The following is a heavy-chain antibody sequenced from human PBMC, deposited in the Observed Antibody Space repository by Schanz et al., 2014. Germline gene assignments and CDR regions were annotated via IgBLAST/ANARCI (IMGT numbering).Heavy chain of an antibody. Sequence: QVQLVQSGAEVKKPGASVKVSCKASGYTFTSYGISSVRQAPGQGLEWMGWISAYNGNTKYPQKLQGRVTMTTDTSTSTAYMELRSLRSDDTAVYYCARDAADFYDILTEEDYWGKGTLVTVSS. CDR3: ARDAADFYDILTEEDY. J-gene: IGHJ4*02. D-gene: IGHD3-9*01. V-gene: IGHV1-18*01. CDR1: GYTFTSYG. CDR2: ISAYNGNT.